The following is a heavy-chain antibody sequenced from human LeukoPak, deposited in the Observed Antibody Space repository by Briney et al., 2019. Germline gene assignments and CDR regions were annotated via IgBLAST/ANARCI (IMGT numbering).Heavy chain of an antibody. V-gene: IGHV5-51*01. Sequence: GESLKISCKGSGYTFTSYWIAWVRQMPGKGLEWMGIIYPGDSDTRYSPSFQGQVTISADKSISTAYLQWSSLKASDTAMYYCARQVAYCGGDCYLGGIDYWGQGTLVTVSS. CDR3: ARQVAYCGGDCYLGGIDY. J-gene: IGHJ4*02. CDR1: GYTFTSYW. CDR2: IYPGDSDT. D-gene: IGHD2-21*02.